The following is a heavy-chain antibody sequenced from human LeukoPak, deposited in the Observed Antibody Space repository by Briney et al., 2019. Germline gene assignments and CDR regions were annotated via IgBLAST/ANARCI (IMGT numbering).Heavy chain of an antibody. CDR1: GFTFSNAW. CDR2: IKSKVDGGTT. J-gene: IGHJ4*02. Sequence: PGGSLRLPCAGSGFTFSNAWMNWVRQAPGKGLEWVGRIKSKVDGGTTDYAAPVKGRFTISRDDPKNTVYLQMNSLKTEDTAVCYCSTGGYYEDYWGQGTLVTVSS. V-gene: IGHV3-15*01. D-gene: IGHD3-22*01. CDR3: STGGYYEDY.